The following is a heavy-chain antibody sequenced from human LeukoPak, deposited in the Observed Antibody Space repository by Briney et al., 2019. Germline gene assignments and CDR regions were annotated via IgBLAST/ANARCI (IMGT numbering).Heavy chain of an antibody. CDR3: AREPPGSRRLPKGILDY. V-gene: IGHV4-39*07. Sequence: SETLSLTCTVSGGSISSTSYYWVWIRQPPGKGLEWIGSIYYSGNTYCNPSLKSRVTLSVDTSKNQFSLKVNFVTAADTAVYYCAREPPGSRRLPKGILDYWGQGTLVTVSS. D-gene: IGHD6-13*01. CDR1: GGSISSTSYY. CDR2: IYYSGNT. J-gene: IGHJ4*02.